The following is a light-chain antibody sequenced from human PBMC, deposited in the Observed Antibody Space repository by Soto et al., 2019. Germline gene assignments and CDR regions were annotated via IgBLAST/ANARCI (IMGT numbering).Light chain of an antibody. CDR1: QSVSSN. V-gene: IGKV3-15*01. CDR3: QQHDILPIT. Sequence: EIVMTQSPATLSVSPGERATLSCRASQSVSSNLAWYQQKPGQAPRLLIYGASSRATGIPVRFSGSGSGTDFTLTISRLEPEDFALYYCQQHDILPITFGQGTRLEIK. CDR2: GAS. J-gene: IGKJ5*01.